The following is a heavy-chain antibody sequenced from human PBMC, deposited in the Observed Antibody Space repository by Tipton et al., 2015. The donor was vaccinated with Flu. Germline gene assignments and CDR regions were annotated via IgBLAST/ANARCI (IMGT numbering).Heavy chain of an antibody. D-gene: IGHD2-21*02. CDR2: IHRSGST. Sequence: TLSLTCAVSGDYISSDYFWGWIRQPPGKGLEWIATIHRSGSTKYNPSLKSRLTISVDTSKNQFSLQMRSVTAADTAVYFCARELVVTASRSRGLDYWGQGSLVTVSS. CDR3: ARELVVTASRSRGLDY. J-gene: IGHJ4*02. CDR1: GDYISSDYF. V-gene: IGHV4-38-2*02.